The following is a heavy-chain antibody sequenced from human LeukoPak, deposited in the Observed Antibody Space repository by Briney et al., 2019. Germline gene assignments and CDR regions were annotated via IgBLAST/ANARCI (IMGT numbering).Heavy chain of an antibody. CDR2: ISGSGGST. CDR3: AKDWQGFGY. V-gene: IGHV3-23*01. D-gene: IGHD3-10*01. Sequence: VGALRLSRAASGFTSSSYAMSWVRQAPGKGLEWVSAISGSGGSTYYADSVKGRFTISRDNSKNTLYLQMNSLRAEDTTVYYCAKDWQGFGYWGQGTLVTVSS. J-gene: IGHJ4*02. CDR1: GFTSSSYA.